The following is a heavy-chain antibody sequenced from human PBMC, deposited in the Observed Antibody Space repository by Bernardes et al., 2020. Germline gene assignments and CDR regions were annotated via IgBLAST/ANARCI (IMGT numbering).Heavy chain of an antibody. Sequence: ASVKVSCKASGYTFTGYYMHWVRQAPGQGLEWMGRINPNSGGTNYAQKFQGRVTMTRDTSISTAYMELSRLRSDDTAVYYCAMDMTTVSNFDYWGQGTLVTVSS. CDR3: AMDMTTVSNFDY. CDR1: GYTFTGYY. CDR2: INPNSGGT. V-gene: IGHV1-2*06. D-gene: IGHD4-17*01. J-gene: IGHJ4*02.